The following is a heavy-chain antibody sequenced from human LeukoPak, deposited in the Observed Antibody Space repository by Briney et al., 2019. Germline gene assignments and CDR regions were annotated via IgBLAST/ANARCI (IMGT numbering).Heavy chain of an antibody. CDR1: GYTFTSYG. D-gene: IGHD2-21*02. J-gene: IGHJ3*02. V-gene: IGHV1-18*01. CDR2: ISAYNGNT. CDR3: ARDGSGANCGGDCATEHDAFDI. Sequence: GASVKVSCKASGYTFTSYGISWVRQAPGQGLEWMGWISAYNGNTNYAQKLQGRVTMTTDTSTSTAYMELRSLRSDDTAVYYCARDGSGANCGGDCATEHDAFDIWGQGTMVTVSS.